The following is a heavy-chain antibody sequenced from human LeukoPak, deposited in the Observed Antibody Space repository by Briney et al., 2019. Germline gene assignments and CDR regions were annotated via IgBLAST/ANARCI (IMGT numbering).Heavy chain of an antibody. J-gene: IGHJ3*02. Sequence: SETLSLTCTVSGGSISSYYWSWIRQPPGKGLEGIGYIYYSVSTNYNPSLKSRVTISVDTSKNQFSLKRSSVTAADTAVYYCARDGGGRRVRYVDWLSENAFDIWGQGTMVTVSS. D-gene: IGHD3-9*01. CDR1: GGSISSYY. V-gene: IGHV4-59*01. CDR2: IYYSVST. CDR3: ARDGGGRRVRYVDWLSENAFDI.